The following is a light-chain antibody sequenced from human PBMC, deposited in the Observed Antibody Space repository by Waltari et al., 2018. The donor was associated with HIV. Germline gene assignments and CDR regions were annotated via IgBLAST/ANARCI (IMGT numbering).Light chain of an antibody. CDR1: KLGNKY. Sequence: YDLTQPPSVSVSPGQTATITCSGDKLGNKYVSWCRKRPGQSPVLVIYSDAKRPSGRPERCSGDSWGSPATLTISGHQAMDEGDNYCQAWDITTALFRTGTRFTVL. CDR3: QAWDITTAL. CDR2: SDA. V-gene: IGLV3-1*01. J-gene: IGLJ1*01.